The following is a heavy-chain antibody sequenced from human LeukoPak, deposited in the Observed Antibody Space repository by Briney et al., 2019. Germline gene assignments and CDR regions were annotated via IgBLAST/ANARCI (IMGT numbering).Heavy chain of an antibody. CDR1: GFTFSSYA. D-gene: IGHD3-16*01. V-gene: IGHV3-30-3*01. J-gene: IGHJ4*02. CDR3: ARDREPNYDYVWGAKDY. Sequence: GRSLRLSCAASGFTFSSYAMHWVRQAPGKGLEWVAVISYDGSNKYYADSVKGRFTISRDNSKNTLYLQMNSLRAEDTAVYYCARDREPNYDYVWGAKDYWGQGTLVTVSS. CDR2: ISYDGSNK.